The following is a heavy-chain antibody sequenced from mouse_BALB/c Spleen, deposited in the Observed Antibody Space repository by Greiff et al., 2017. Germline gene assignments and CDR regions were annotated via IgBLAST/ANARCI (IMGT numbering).Heavy chain of an antibody. Sequence: EVKLVESGGGLVKPGGSLKLSCAASGFTFSDYYMYWVRQTPEKRLEWVATISDGGSYTYYPDSVKGRFTISRDNAKNNLYLQMSSLKSEDTAMYYCARRDYDGFAYWGQGTLVTVSA. D-gene: IGHD2-4*01. CDR3: ARRDYDGFAY. V-gene: IGHV5-4*02. CDR2: ISDGGSYT. J-gene: IGHJ3*01. CDR1: GFTFSDYY.